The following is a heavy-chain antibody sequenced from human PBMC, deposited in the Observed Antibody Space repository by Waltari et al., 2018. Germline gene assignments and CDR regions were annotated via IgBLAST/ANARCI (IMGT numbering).Heavy chain of an antibody. CDR1: GFTFTDYW. V-gene: IGHV3-7*01. D-gene: IGHD7-27*01. J-gene: IGHJ4*02. CDR2: IHKDGSEK. Sequence: EVHLVESGGGLVQPGGSLRISCAASGFTFTDYWMSGVRQAPGKGPEWVANIHKDGSEKNYVDYVKGRFTISRDNAKDSVYLQMNSLRADDTAMYYCVRDHWGPDYWGQGTLVTVSS. CDR3: VRDHWGPDY.